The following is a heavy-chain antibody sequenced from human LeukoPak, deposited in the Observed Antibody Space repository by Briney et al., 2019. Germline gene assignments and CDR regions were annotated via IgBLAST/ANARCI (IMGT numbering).Heavy chain of an antibody. CDR1: GYTFGDYA. CDR3: TRDKYYYGSGRPDY. CDR2: IRSKAYGGTT. J-gene: IGHJ4*02. D-gene: IGHD3-10*01. Sequence: PGGSLRLSCTASGYTFGDYAMSWFRQAPGKGLEWVGFIRSKAYGGTTEYAASVKGRFTISRDDSKSIAYLQMNSLITEDTAVYYCTRDKYYYGSGRPDYWGQGTLFTVSS. V-gene: IGHV3-49*03.